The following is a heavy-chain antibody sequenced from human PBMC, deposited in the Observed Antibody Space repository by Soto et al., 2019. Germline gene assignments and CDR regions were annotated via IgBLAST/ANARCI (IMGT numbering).Heavy chain of an antibody. CDR1: GYTFTSYD. CDR3: ARASTMVRGVIYYYYYYGMDV. D-gene: IGHD3-10*01. CDR2: MNPNSGNT. J-gene: IGHJ6*02. Sequence: SVTFSCKASGYTFTSYDINWVRQATGQGLEWMGWMNPNSGNTGYAQKFQGRVTMTRNTSISTAYMELSSLRSEDTAVYYCARASTMVRGVIYYYYYYGMDVWGQGTTVTVSS. V-gene: IGHV1-8*01.